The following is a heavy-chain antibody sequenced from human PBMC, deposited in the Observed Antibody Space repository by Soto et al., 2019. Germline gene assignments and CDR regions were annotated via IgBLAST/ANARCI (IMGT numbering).Heavy chain of an antibody. CDR1: GGSISSGGYS. Sequence: SETLSLTCAVSGGSISSGGYSWSWIRQPPGKGLEWIGYIYHSGSTYYNPSLKSRVTISVDRSKNQFSLKLSSVTAADTAVYYCARINHYYDSSGYEETPYYFDYWGQGTLVTVSS. CDR2: IYHSGST. V-gene: IGHV4-30-2*01. J-gene: IGHJ4*02. CDR3: ARINHYYDSSGYEETPYYFDY. D-gene: IGHD3-22*01.